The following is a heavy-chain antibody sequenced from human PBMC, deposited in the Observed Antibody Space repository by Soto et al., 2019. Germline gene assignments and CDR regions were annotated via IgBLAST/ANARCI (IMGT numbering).Heavy chain of an antibody. J-gene: IGHJ4*02. D-gene: IGHD6-19*01. Sequence: SLKVSCKASGYTFTSYAMHWVRQAPGQRLEWMGWINAGNGNTKYSQRFQGRVTITRDTSASTAYMELSSLRSEDTAVYYCARVRQWLAAFDYWGQGTLVTVS. V-gene: IGHV1-3*01. CDR2: INAGNGNT. CDR3: ARVRQWLAAFDY. CDR1: GYTFTSYA.